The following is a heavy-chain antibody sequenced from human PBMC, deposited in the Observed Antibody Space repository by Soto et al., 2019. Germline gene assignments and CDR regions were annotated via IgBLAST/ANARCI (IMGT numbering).Heavy chain of an antibody. CDR1: RYTRTELY. Sequence: ASVKVSCKLSRYTRTELYMHWVRQVPGKGLEWMGGFDPEHADTNYAPKFQDRVTMTEDTETQTAYMELSSLRSEDTAMYYCATGGTTMALYYFDFWGQGTLVTVSS. D-gene: IGHD1-1*01. CDR3: ATGGTTMALYYFDF. V-gene: IGHV1-24*01. J-gene: IGHJ4*02. CDR2: FDPEHADT.